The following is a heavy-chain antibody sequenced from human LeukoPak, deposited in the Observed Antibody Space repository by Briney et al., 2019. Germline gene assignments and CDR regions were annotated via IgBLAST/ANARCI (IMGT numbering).Heavy chain of an antibody. Sequence: KPSETLSLTCTVSGGSISSSSYYWGWIRQPPGKGLEWIGTIYYSGSTYYNPSLKSRVTISVDTSKNQFSLTLSSVTAADTAVYYCASGRDGYNYPTSVPRVDYWGQGTLVTVSS. CDR3: ASGRDGYNYPTSVPRVDY. V-gene: IGHV4-39*07. CDR1: GGSISSSSYY. J-gene: IGHJ4*02. D-gene: IGHD5-24*01. CDR2: IYYSGST.